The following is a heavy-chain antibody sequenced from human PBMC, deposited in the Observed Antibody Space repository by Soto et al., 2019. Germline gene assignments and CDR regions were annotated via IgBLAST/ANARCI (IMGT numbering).Heavy chain of an antibody. D-gene: IGHD4-17*01. CDR1: GGSISSGDYY. Sequence: QVQLQESGPGLVKPSQTLSLTCTVSGGSISSGDYYWSWIRQPPGNGLEWIGYIYYSGSTYYNPSLKSRVTISVDTSKNQFSLKLSSVTAADTAVYYCARALGHDYEIGYFDYWGQGTLVTVSS. J-gene: IGHJ4*02. CDR2: IYYSGST. V-gene: IGHV4-30-4*01. CDR3: ARALGHDYEIGYFDY.